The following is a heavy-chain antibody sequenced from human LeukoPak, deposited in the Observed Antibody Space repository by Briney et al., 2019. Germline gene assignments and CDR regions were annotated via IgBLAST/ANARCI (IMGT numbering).Heavy chain of an antibody. CDR3: AKGVTGSYNPRAYDAFDI. Sequence: PGGSLRLSCAASGFTFSDYYMSWIRQAPGKGLEWVSYISSSGSTIYYADSVKGRFTISRDNAKNSLYLRMNSLRAEDTAVYYCAKGVTGSYNPRAYDAFDIWGQGTMVTVSS. CDR1: GFTFSDYY. CDR2: ISSSGSTI. D-gene: IGHD1-26*01. J-gene: IGHJ3*02. V-gene: IGHV3-11*04.